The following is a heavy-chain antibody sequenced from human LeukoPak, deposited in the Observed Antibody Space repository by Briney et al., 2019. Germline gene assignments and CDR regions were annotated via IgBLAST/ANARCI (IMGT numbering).Heavy chain of an antibody. Sequence: GGSLRLSCAASGFTFSDYYMSWIRQAPGKGLEWVGRITSSGATDYAAPVKGRFSISRDNSKSTFYLQMNSLETNDTAMYYCTWMATVRTVDFWGQGTLVTVSS. V-gene: IGHV3-15*01. D-gene: IGHD4-17*01. CDR1: GFTFSDYY. J-gene: IGHJ4*02. CDR3: TWMATVRTVDF. CDR2: ITSSGAT.